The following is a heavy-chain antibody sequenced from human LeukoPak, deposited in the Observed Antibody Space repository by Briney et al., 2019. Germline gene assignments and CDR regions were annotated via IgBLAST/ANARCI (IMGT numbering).Heavy chain of an antibody. V-gene: IGHV3-23*01. Sequence: GGSLRLSCAASGFTFSTYAMTWVRQAPGKGLEWVSGINSNGDGIYYADSVRGRFTISRDNSNNALYLQMDSLRAEDTAVYYCANWIGSSSRDYWGQGTLVTVSS. CDR3: ANWIGSSSRDY. CDR2: INSNGDGI. J-gene: IGHJ4*02. D-gene: IGHD6-6*01. CDR1: GFTFSTYA.